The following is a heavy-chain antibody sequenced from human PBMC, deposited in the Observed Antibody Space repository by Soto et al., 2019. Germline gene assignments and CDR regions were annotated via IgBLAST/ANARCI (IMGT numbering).Heavy chain of an antibody. J-gene: IGHJ3*02. CDR3: ARERVDTAMVMDDAFDI. CDR2: IYHSGST. D-gene: IGHD5-18*01. Sequence: SETLSLTCAVSGYSISSGYYWGWIRQPPGKGLEWIGSIYHSGSTYYNPSLKSRVTISVDTSKNQFSLKLSSVTAADTAVYYCARERVDTAMVMDDAFDIWGQGTMVTV. V-gene: IGHV4-38-2*02. CDR1: GYSISSGYY.